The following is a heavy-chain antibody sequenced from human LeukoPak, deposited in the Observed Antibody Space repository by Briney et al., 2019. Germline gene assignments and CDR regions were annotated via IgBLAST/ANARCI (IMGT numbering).Heavy chain of an antibody. CDR3: ARLPPSGGSALDL. Sequence: GESLKISCKASGYSFTTYWIAWVRQLPGKGLECMGIVYPGDSDTRYRSSFEGQVTISADKSITTAYLEWSSLKASDTGMYYCARLPPSGGSALDLWGQGTRVTVSS. V-gene: IGHV5-51*01. J-gene: IGHJ5*02. D-gene: IGHD6-19*01. CDR2: VYPGDSDT. CDR1: GYSFTTYW.